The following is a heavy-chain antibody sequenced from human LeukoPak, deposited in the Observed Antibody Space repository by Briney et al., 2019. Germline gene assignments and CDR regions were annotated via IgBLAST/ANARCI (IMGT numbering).Heavy chain of an antibody. CDR1: GYSISSAYY. CDR2: IYHSGST. V-gene: IGHV4-38-2*02. CDR3: ARWDEGYYDILTGSGKAFDI. D-gene: IGHD3-9*01. Sequence: PSETLSLTCTVSGYSISSAYYWGWIRQPPGKGLEWIGSIYHSGSTYYNPSLKSRVTISVDTSKNQFSLKLSSVTAADTAVYYCARWDEGYYDILTGSGKAFDIWGQGTMVTVSS. J-gene: IGHJ3*02.